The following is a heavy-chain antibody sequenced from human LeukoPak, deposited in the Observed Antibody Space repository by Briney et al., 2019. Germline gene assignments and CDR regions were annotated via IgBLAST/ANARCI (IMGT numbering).Heavy chain of an antibody. CDR3: ASSAYCSSTSCFFDY. CDR1: GGSISSYY. V-gene: IGHV4-59*01. CDR2: IYYSGST. D-gene: IGHD2-2*01. Sequence: SETLSLICTVSGGSISSYYWSWIRQPPGKGLEWIGYIYYSGSTNYNPSLKSRVAISVDTSKNQFSLKLSSVTAADTAVYYCASSAYCSSTSCFFDYWGQGTLVTVSS. J-gene: IGHJ4*02.